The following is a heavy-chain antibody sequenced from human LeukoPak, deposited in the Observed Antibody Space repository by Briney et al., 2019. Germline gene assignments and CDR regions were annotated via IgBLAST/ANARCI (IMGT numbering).Heavy chain of an antibody. V-gene: IGHV1-2*02. CDR2: INPNNGGT. CDR1: GYTFTGHY. D-gene: IGHD3-10*01. Sequence: ASVKVSCKASGYTFTGHYMHWVRQAPGQGLEWMGWINPNNGGTNYAQKFRGRVTLTRDTSIGTAYMELSGLRSDDTAVYYCARDWTDLSTMLRGVLYNRFDPWGQGILVAVSS. CDR3: ARDWTDLSTMLRGVLYNRFDP. J-gene: IGHJ5*02.